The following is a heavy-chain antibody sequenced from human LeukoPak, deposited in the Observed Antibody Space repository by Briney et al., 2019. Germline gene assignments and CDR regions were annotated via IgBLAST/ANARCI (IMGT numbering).Heavy chain of an antibody. V-gene: IGHV3-74*01. J-gene: IGHJ4*02. CDR2: INSDGSST. CDR3: ARVPHCYDSSGYYDY. CDR1: GFTFSSYW. Sequence: PGGSLRLSCAASGFTFSSYWMHWVRQAPGKGLVWVSRINSDGSSTSYADSVKGRFTISRDNAKNTLYLQMNSLRAEDTAVYYCARVPHCYDSSGYYDYWGQGTLVTVSS. D-gene: IGHD3-22*01.